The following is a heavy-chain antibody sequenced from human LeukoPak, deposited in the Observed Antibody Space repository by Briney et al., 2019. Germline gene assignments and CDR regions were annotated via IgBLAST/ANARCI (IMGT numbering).Heavy chain of an antibody. CDR1: GFTFSTYA. D-gene: IGHD4-23*01. CDR3: AKGGNSYFDS. J-gene: IGHJ4*02. V-gene: IGHV3-23*01. CDR2: ISGSDTST. Sequence: QAGGSLRLSCAASGFTFSTYAMSWVRQAPGKGLEWVSVISGSDTSTYYADSVRGRFTISRDNSKNTEYLQMTSLRAEDTAVYYCAKGGNSYFDSWGQGTLVTVSS.